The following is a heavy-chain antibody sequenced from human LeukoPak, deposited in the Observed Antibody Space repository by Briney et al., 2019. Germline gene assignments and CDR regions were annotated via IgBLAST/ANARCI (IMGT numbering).Heavy chain of an antibody. CDR3: ARGERGLYCSSTSCYPVL. Sequence: PGGSLRLSCAASGFTSSSYSMNWVRQAPGKGLEWVSSISSSSSYIYYADSVKGRFTISRDNAKNSLYLQMNSLRAEDTAVYYCARGERGLYCSSTSCYPVLGGQGTLVTVSS. V-gene: IGHV3-21*01. CDR2: ISSSSSYI. J-gene: IGHJ4*02. D-gene: IGHD2-2*01. CDR1: GFTSSSYS.